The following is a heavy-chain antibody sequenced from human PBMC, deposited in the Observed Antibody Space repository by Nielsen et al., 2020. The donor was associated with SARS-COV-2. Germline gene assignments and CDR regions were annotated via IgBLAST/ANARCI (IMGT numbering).Heavy chain of an antibody. Sequence: GESLKISCTASGFRFSGYAMNWVRQAPGKGLEWVAVISYDGSNKYYADSVKGRFTISRDNSKNTLYLQMNSLRAEDTAVYYCAIYGDYDAFDIWGQGTMVTVSS. CDR1: GFRFSGYA. D-gene: IGHD4-17*01. CDR2: ISYDGSNK. J-gene: IGHJ3*02. CDR3: AIYGDYDAFDI. V-gene: IGHV3-30*14.